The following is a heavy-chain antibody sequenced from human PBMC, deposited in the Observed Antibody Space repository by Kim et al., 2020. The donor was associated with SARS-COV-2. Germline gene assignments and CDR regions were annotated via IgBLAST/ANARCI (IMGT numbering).Heavy chain of an antibody. CDR3: ARGAEGSGSYPPPEFDY. CDR1: GGSISSSNW. Sequence: SETLSLTCAVSGGSISSSNWWSWVRQPPGKGLEWIGEIYHSGSTNYNPSLKSRVTISVDKSKNQFSLKLSSVTAADTAVYYCARGAEGSGSYPPPEFDYWGQGTLVTVSS. D-gene: IGHD3-10*01. CDR2: IYHSGST. J-gene: IGHJ4*02. V-gene: IGHV4-4*02.